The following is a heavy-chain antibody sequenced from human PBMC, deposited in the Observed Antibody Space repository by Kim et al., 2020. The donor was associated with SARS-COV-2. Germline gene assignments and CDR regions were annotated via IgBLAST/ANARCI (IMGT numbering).Heavy chain of an antibody. D-gene: IGHD6-13*01. Sequence: GGSLRLSCAASGFTFSSYAMHWVRQAPGKGLEWVAVISYDGSNKYYADSVKGRFTISRDNSKNTLYLQMNSLRAEDTAVYYCARDAGYSSSWTDYWGQGT. V-gene: IGHV3-30-3*01. CDR2: ISYDGSNK. CDR3: ARDAGYSSSWTDY. J-gene: IGHJ4*02. CDR1: GFTFSSYA.